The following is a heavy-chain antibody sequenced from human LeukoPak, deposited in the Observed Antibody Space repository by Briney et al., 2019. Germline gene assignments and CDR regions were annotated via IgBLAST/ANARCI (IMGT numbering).Heavy chain of an antibody. J-gene: IGHJ3*02. CDR3: ARGDRLRFLEWLWPPTDT. CDR1: GGSISSGDYY. D-gene: IGHD3-3*01. V-gene: IGHV4-30-4*01. Sequence: SQTLSLTCTVSGGSISSGDYYWSWIRQPPGKGLEWIGYIYYSGSTYYNPSLKSRVTISVDTSKNQFSLKLSSVTAADTAVYYCARGDRLRFLEWLWPPTDTWGQGTMVTVSS. CDR2: IYYSGST.